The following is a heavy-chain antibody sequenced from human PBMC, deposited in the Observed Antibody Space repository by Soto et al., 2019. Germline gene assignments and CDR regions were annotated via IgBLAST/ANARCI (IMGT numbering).Heavy chain of an antibody. CDR3: ARDLPHTGEWLLLDDAFDI. D-gene: IGHD3-22*01. V-gene: IGHV3-66*01. CDR2: IYSGGST. J-gene: IGHJ3*02. CDR1: GFTVSSNY. Sequence: GGSLRLSCAASGFTVSSNYMSWVRQAPGKGLEWVSVIYSGGSTYYADSVKGRFTIARDNSKNTLYLQMNSLRAEDTAVYYCARDLPHTGEWLLLDDAFDIWGQGTMVTVSS.